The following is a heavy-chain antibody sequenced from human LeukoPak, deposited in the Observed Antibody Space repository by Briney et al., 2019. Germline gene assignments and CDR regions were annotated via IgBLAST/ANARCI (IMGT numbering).Heavy chain of an antibody. CDR2: IFYSGNT. CDR3: ARSQTTVTLLTYFYGIDV. Sequence: SETLSLTCTVSGGSISTSNYYWGWIRQPPGKGLEWIGIIFYSGNTYYNPSLKSRVTISVDTSKTQFSLTLSSVTAADTAVYYCARSQTTVTLLTYFYGIDVWGQGTTVTVSS. J-gene: IGHJ6*02. CDR1: GGSISTSNYY. V-gene: IGHV4-39*01. D-gene: IGHD4-17*01.